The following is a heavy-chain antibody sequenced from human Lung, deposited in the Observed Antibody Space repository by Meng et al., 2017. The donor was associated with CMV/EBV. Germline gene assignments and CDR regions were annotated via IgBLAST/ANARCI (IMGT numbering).Heavy chain of an antibody. CDR2: IYYSGST. CDR3: ARSYSSGWSRGGTFDY. V-gene: IGHV4-31*02. D-gene: IGHD6-19*01. CDR1: SIRSGGYY. J-gene: IGHJ4*02. Sequence: SIRSGGYYWSWIRQHPGKGLEWIGYIYYSGSTYYHPSLKSRVTISVDTSKNQFSLKLSSVTAADTAVYYCARSYSSGWSRGGTFDYWGQGTLVTVSS.